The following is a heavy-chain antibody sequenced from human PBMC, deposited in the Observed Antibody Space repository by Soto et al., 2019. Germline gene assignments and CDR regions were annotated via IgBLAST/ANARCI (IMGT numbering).Heavy chain of an antibody. CDR2: INPSGGHT. V-gene: IGHV1-46*01. CDR1: GYIFTAYY. CDR3: ARGGHVVVVTAALDY. J-gene: IGHJ4*02. D-gene: IGHD2-21*02. Sequence: ASVKVSCKASGYIFTAYYIQWVRQAPGQGLEWMGWINPSGGHTTYAQHFLGRVTMTRDTSTSTLYMELTSLTSDDTAIYYCARGGHVVVVTAALDYWGQGTLVTVSS.